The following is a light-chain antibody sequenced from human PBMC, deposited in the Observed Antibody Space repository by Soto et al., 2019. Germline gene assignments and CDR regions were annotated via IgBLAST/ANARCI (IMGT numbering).Light chain of an antibody. CDR1: SSDVGGYNY. CDR3: SSYTRSSTSYV. V-gene: IGLV2-14*01. CDR2: EVS. J-gene: IGLJ1*01. Sequence: QSALTQPASVSGSPGQSITISCTGTSSDVGGYNYVSWYQQHPGKAPKLMIYEVSNRPSRVSNRFSGSKSGNTASLTISGLQAEDEADYYCSSYTRSSTSYVFGNGTKVT.